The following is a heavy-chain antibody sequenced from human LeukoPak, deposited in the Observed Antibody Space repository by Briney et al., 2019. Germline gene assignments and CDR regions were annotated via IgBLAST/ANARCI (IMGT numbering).Heavy chain of an antibody. CDR1: GYTFTSYA. V-gene: IGHV1-2*04. CDR3: ARGQRPRSGWFNYYYYYGMDV. CDR2: INPNSGGT. D-gene: IGHD6-19*01. J-gene: IGHJ6*02. Sequence: GASVKVSCKASGYTFTSYAMHWVRQAPGQGLEWMGWINPNSGGTNYAQKFQGWVTMTRDTSISTAYMELSRLRSDDTAVYYCARGQRPRSGWFNYYYYYGMDVWGQGTTVTVSS.